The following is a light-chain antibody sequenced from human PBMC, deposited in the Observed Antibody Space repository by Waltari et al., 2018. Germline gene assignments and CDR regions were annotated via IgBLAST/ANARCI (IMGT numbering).Light chain of an antibody. J-gene: IGLJ1*01. CDR3: AAWDDSVNGYV. CDR2: LNT. V-gene: IGLV1-44*01. Sequence: QSVLTQPPSASGSPGQRVTISCSGSSSNIGRSTVSWYQQLPGTAPKLLIYLNTQRPSGVPDRFSGSKSGTSASLAISGLQSEDEADYFCAAWDDSVNGYVFGTGTKVTVL. CDR1: SSNIGRST.